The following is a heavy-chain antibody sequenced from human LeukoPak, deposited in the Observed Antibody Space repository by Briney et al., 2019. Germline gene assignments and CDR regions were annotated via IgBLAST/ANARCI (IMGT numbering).Heavy chain of an antibody. D-gene: IGHD1-26*01. CDR1: GFTFDDYA. V-gene: IGHV3-9*03. J-gene: IGHJ4*02. CDR3: AKDIGYVGAGYFDY. Sequence: GGSPRLSCAASGFTFDDYAMHWVRQAPGKGLEWVSGISWNSGSIGYADSVKGRFTISRDNAKNSLYLQMNSLRAEDMALYYCAKDIGYVGAGYFDYWGQGTLVTVSS. CDR2: ISWNSGSI.